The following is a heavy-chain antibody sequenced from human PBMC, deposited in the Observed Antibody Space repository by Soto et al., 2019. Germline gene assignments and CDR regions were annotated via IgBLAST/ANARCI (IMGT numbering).Heavy chain of an antibody. J-gene: IGHJ5*02. D-gene: IGHD6-13*01. CDR2: TYYRSKWYN. V-gene: IGHV6-1*01. CDR1: GDSVSSNSAA. CDR3: ARATYSSSWGGGDWFDP. Sequence: PSQTLSLTCAISGDSVSSNSAAWNWIRQSPSRGLEWLGRTYYRSKWYNDYAVSVKSRITINPDTSKNQFSLQLNSVTPEDTAVYYFARATYSSSWGGGDWFDPWGQGTLVTVSS.